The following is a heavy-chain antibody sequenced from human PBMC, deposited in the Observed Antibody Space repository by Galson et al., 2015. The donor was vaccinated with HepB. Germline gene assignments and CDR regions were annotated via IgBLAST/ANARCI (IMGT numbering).Heavy chain of an antibody. CDR3: TTECGGDCYFPSPGY. V-gene: IGHV3-15*01. J-gene: IGHJ4*02. D-gene: IGHD2-21*02. CDR1: GFTFSNAW. Sequence: SLRLSCAASGFTFSNAWMSWVRQAPGKGLEWVGRIKSKTDGGTTDYAAPVKGRFTISRDDSKNTLYLQMNSLKTEDTAVYYCTTECGGDCYFPSPGYWGQGTLVTVSS. CDR2: IKSKTDGGTT.